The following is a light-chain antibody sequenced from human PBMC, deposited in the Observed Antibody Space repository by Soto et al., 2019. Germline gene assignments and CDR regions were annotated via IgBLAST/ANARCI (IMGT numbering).Light chain of an antibody. V-gene: IGKV3-11*01. Sequence: EIVLTQSPATLSFSPGERATLSCRASQSVDKYLVWYQQKPGQAPRLLIYDASSRATGIPARFSGSGFGTDFTLTINSLEPEDFAVYYCQQRTNLPLTFGGGTKLEIK. CDR3: QQRTNLPLT. J-gene: IGKJ4*01. CDR2: DAS. CDR1: QSVDKY.